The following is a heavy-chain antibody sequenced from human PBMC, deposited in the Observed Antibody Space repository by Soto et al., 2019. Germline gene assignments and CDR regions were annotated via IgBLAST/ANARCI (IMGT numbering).Heavy chain of an antibody. V-gene: IGHV3-7*03. J-gene: IGHJ4*02. CDR1: GFTFSSYW. Sequence: EVQLVESGGGLVQPGGSLRLSCAASGFTFSSYWMSWVRQAPGKGLEWVANIKQDGSEKYYVDSVKGRFTISRDNAKNSLYQQMNSLRAEDTAVYYCSYSSSSGYYFDYWGQGTLVTVSS. D-gene: IGHD6-6*01. CDR3: SYSSSSGYYFDY. CDR2: IKQDGSEK.